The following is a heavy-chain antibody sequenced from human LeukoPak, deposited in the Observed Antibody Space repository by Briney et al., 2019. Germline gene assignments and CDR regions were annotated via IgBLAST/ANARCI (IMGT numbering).Heavy chain of an antibody. CDR1: GGSISSSGYY. CDR2: IYYSGST. J-gene: IGHJ4*02. D-gene: IGHD1-26*01. V-gene: IGHV4-39*07. Sequence: SETLSLTCTVSGGSISSSGYYWGWIRQPPGKGLEWIGHIYYSGSTYYNPSLKSRVTISVDTSKNQFSLKLRSLTAADTAVYYCARDSGSYSFDYWGQGTLVTVSS. CDR3: ARDSGSYSFDY.